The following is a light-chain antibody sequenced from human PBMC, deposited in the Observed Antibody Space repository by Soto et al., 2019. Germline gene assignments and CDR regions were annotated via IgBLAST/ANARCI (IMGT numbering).Light chain of an antibody. CDR3: AAWDDSLSGSVL. V-gene: IGLV1-47*01. CDR2: KNN. Sequence: QSVLTQLPSASGTPGQRGTISCSGSSSNIGSNCVYWYQQLPGTAPKVLIYKNNQRPSGVPDRFSGSKSGTSASLAISGLRSEDEADYYCAAWDDSLSGSVLFGGGTKLTVL. J-gene: IGLJ2*01. CDR1: SSNIGSNC.